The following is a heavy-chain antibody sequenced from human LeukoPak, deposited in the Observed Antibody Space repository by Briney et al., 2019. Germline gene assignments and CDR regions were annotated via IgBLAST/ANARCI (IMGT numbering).Heavy chain of an antibody. CDR1: GFTFSSDA. Sequence: GRARRVSSAASGFTFSSDAMSWVRQAPGKMLECVAAISGSGGSTYYADSVKGRFTISRDDSKNTLFLQMNSLRAEDTAVYYCARSSGVLWNAFDIWGQGTMVTVSS. CDR2: ISGSGGST. CDR3: ARSSGVLWNAFDI. J-gene: IGHJ3*02. D-gene: IGHD3-10*01. V-gene: IGHV3-23*01.